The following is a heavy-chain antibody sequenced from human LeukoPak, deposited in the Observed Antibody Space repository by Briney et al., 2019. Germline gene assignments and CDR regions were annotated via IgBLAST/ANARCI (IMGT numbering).Heavy chain of an antibody. CDR2: ILHSGST. D-gene: IGHD3-3*01. Sequence: SETLSLTCAVSGVSITSDTYCWSWIRQPPGKGLEWIGYILHSGSTYYNPSLKSRVTISIDTSKSQFSLKLSSVTAADTAVYYCARTRDFWSGYFDYWGQEPWSPSPQ. V-gene: IGHV4-30-2*01. J-gene: IGHJ4*01. CDR1: GVSITSDTYC. CDR3: ARTRDFWSGYFDY.